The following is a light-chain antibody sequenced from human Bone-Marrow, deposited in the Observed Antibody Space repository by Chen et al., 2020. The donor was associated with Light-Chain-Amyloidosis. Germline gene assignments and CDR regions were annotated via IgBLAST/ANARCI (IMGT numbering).Light chain of an antibody. V-gene: IGLV2-14*01. J-gene: IGLJ1*01. CDR1: SSHVGGDNH. Sequence: QSPLTQPASVSGSPGLSITISCTGTSSHVGGDNHVSWYQQHPDKAPKLMIYEVTNRPSWGPDRFSGSKSDNTASLTISGLQTEDEADYFCSSYTITNTLVFGSGTRVTVL. CDR3: SSYTITNTLV. CDR2: EVT.